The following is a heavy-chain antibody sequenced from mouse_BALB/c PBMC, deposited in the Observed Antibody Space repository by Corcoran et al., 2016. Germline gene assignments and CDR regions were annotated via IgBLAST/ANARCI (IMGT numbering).Heavy chain of an antibody. D-gene: IGHD3-3*01. CDR2: ISCYNGAT. Sequence: LVKPGATVTITCNASGYSFTGAYMHWVKQSHGEGLAWIGYISCYNGATSYNQKFKGKATFTVDTSSSTAYMQCNSLTSEDSAVYDCGRSGTAWNYYAMDYWGQGTSVTVSA. V-gene: IGHV1S34*01. J-gene: IGHJ4*01. CDR3: GRSGTAWNYYAMDY. CDR1: GYSFTGAY.